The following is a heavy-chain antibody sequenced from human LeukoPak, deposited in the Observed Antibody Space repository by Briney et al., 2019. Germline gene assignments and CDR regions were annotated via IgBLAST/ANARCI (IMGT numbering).Heavy chain of an antibody. J-gene: IGHJ4*02. Sequence: ASVKVSCKASGYTFTSYYMHWVRQAPGQGLEWMGWINPNSGGTNYAQRFQGRVTMTRDTSISAAYMELSRLRSDDTAVYYCARAGFCSGGSCYSDYWGQGTLVTVSS. CDR1: GYTFTSYY. CDR2: INPNSGGT. V-gene: IGHV1-2*02. CDR3: ARAGFCSGGSCYSDY. D-gene: IGHD2-15*01.